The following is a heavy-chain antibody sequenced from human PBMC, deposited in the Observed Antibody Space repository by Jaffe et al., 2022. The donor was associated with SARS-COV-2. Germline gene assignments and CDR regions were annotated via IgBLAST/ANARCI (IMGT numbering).Heavy chain of an antibody. CDR3: ARVGGFNYYDSSGLTFDI. J-gene: IGHJ3*02. D-gene: IGHD3-22*01. CDR1: GGSISSSSYY. V-gene: IGHV4-39*01. Sequence: QLQLQESGPGLVKPSETLSLTCTVSGGSISSSSYYWGWIRQPPGKGLEWIGSIYYSGSTYYNPSLKSRVTISVDTSKNQFSLKLSSVTAADTAVYYCARVGGFNYYDSSGLTFDIWGQGTMVTVSS. CDR2: IYYSGST.